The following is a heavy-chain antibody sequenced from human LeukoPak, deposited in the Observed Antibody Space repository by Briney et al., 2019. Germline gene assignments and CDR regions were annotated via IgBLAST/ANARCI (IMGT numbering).Heavy chain of an antibody. Sequence: ASVKVSCKASGGTFSSYAISWVRQAPGQGLEWMGGIIPIFGTANYAQKFQGRVKITTDESTSTAYMELSSLRSEDTAGYYCARGRDYYDSSGYYIFDYWGQGTLVTVSS. CDR1: GGTFSSYA. D-gene: IGHD3-22*01. V-gene: IGHV1-69*05. CDR3: ARGRDYYDSSGYYIFDY. CDR2: IIPIFGTA. J-gene: IGHJ4*02.